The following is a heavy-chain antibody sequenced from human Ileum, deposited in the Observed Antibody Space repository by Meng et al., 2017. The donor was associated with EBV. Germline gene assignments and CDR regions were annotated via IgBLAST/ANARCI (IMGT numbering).Heavy chain of an antibody. D-gene: IGHD1-14*01. CDR2: MCDSGIT. Sequence: QVEWHEAGPGLVTPSRIMALSCAVAGGSIRVIHWWRWVRQSPVKGLEWIGEMCDSGITHYNLSLKSGVTISADKSNNQFSLKVTSVTSADTAVYFCANNGEKFFEYWGQGTLVTVSS. J-gene: IGHJ4*02. V-gene: IGHV4-4*02. CDR3: ANNGEKFFEY. CDR1: GGSIRVIHW.